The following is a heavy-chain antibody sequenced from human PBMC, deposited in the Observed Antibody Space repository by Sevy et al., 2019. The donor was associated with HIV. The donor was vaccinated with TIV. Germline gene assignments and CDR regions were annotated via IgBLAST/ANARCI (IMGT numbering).Heavy chain of an antibody. CDR3: AKDMILVVGEAIDI. Sequence: GGSLRLSCAASELTVSNYAMSWVRQAPGKGLEWVSSISGSGGETFYADSVKGRFTISRDKSKNMLFLQMNSLRAEDTALYYCAKDMILVVGEAIDIWGQGTMVTVSS. CDR2: ISGSGGET. D-gene: IGHD3-22*01. V-gene: IGHV3-23*01. CDR1: ELTVSNYA. J-gene: IGHJ3*02.